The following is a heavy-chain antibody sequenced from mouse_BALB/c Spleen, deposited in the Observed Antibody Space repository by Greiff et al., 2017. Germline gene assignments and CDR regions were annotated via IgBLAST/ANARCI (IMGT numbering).Heavy chain of an antibody. D-gene: IGHD2-4*01. CDR1: GYTFTSYW. CDR3: ARSYDYDPWFAY. V-gene: IGHV1-87*01. J-gene: IGHJ3*01. Sequence: QVQLKQSGAELARPGASVKLSCKASGYTFTSYWMQWVKQRPGQGLEWIGAIYPGDGDTRYTQKFKGKATLSADKSSSTAYMQLSSLTSEDSAVYYCARSYDYDPWFAYWGQGTLVTVSA. CDR2: IYPGDGDT.